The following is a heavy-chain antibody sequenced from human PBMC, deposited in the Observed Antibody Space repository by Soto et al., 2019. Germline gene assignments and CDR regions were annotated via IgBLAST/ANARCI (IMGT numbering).Heavy chain of an antibody. CDR3: ARDYDFWSGYIGGRYYYGMDV. CDR1: GYTFTTYY. Sequence: ASVKVSCKASGYTFTTYYIQWVRQAPGQGLEWMGVISPSGGTTTYAQKFKGRVTMTRDTSTSTVHMELSRLRSEDTAVYYCARDYDFWSGYIGGRYYYGMDVWGQGTTVTVSS. D-gene: IGHD3-3*01. V-gene: IGHV1-46*01. J-gene: IGHJ6*02. CDR2: ISPSGGTT.